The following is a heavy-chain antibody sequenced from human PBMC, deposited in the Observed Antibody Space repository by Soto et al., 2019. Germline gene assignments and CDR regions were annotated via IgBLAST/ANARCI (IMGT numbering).Heavy chain of an antibody. CDR2: INSDGRST. CDR3: ARLSCSSTSCFYCMDV. Sequence: GGSLRLSCAASGFSFSTYWMHWVRQAPGKGLVWVSRINSDGRSTSYADFVKGRFTISRDNAKNTLYLQMNSLRAEDTAVYYCARLSCSSTSCFYCMDVWGKGTTVTVSS. CDR1: GFSFSTYW. V-gene: IGHV3-74*01. J-gene: IGHJ6*03. D-gene: IGHD2-2*01.